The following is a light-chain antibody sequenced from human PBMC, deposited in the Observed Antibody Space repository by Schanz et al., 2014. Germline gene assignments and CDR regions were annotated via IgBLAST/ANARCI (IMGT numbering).Light chain of an antibody. CDR1: QTVSSN. V-gene: IGKV3-15*01. CDR3: QQYNNWPPWT. Sequence: EIVMTQSPATLSVSPGERVTLSCRASQTVSSNLAWYQHKPGQAPRLLIYGASTRATGIPARFSGSGSETEFTLTISSLQSEDFAVYYCQQYNNWPPWTFGQGTKVEIK. J-gene: IGKJ1*01. CDR2: GAS.